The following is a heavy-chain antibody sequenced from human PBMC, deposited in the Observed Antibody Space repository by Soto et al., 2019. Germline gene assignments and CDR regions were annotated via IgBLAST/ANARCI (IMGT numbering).Heavy chain of an antibody. CDR3: ARGYESGGSYHQRYYFDY. D-gene: IGHD1-26*01. V-gene: IGHV1-69*06. CDR2: IIPIFGTA. CDR1: GLPLSSYA. Sequence: SVTVSIKHSGLPLSSYAISWVHQAPGQGLEWMGGIIPIFGTANYAQKFQGRVTITADKSTSTAYIELRSLRSEDTAVYYCARGYESGGSYHQRYYFDYSGPGTLVTVSS. J-gene: IGHJ4*02.